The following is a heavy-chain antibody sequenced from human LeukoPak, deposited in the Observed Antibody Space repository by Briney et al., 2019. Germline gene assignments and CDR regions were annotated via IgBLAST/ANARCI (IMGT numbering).Heavy chain of an antibody. CDR3: ARDRGYNPYAFDI. V-gene: IGHV3-33*01. D-gene: IGHD5-24*01. Sequence: GRSLRLSCAASGFTFSTYGMHWVRQAPGKGLEWVAVIWYDGSNKNYPDSVKGRFAISRDNSKNTLYLQMNSLRAEDTAVYYCARDRGYNPYAFDIWGQGTMVTVSS. CDR2: IWYDGSNK. CDR1: GFTFSTYG. J-gene: IGHJ3*02.